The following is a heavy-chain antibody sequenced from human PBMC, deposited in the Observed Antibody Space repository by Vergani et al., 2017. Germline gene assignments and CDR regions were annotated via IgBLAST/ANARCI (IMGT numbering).Heavy chain of an antibody. CDR3: ARLYYGSRPEGDAFDS. CDR2: INHSGST. CDR1: GGSFSGYY. J-gene: IGHJ3*02. D-gene: IGHD3-22*01. V-gene: IGHV4-34*01. Sequence: QVQLQQWGAGLLKPSETLSLTCAVYGGSFSGYYWSWIRQPPGKGLEWIGEINHSGSTNYNPSLKSRVTISVDTSKNQFSLTLSSVTAADTAVYYCARLYYGSRPEGDAFDSWGQGTMVTVSS.